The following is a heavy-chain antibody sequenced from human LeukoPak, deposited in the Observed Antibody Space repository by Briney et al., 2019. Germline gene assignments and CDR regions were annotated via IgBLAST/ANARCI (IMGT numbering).Heavy chain of an antibody. D-gene: IGHD3-10*01. Sequence: GGSLRLSCAASGFTFNNAWMSWVRQAPGKGLEWVGRIKTKTDGGTSEYAAAMKGRFTISRDDSKNTLYLQMNSLKTEDTAMYYCTTDTYAVIDYWGQGSLVTVSS. V-gene: IGHV3-15*01. J-gene: IGHJ4*02. CDR3: TTDTYAVIDY. CDR1: GFTFNNAW. CDR2: IKTKTDGGTS.